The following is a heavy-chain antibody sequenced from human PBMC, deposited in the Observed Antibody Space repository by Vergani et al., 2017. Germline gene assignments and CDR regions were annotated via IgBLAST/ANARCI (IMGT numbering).Heavy chain of an antibody. J-gene: IGHJ6*04. CDR2: ISGHGDRT. CDR3: AKEFCGTGNCYGWNHLEV. V-gene: IGHV3-23*01. Sequence: EVHLLESGGGQVEAGGSLRLSCVASGFTFSNSAMSWVRQTSGKGLEWVSAISGHGDRTYYADSVKGRFTISRDNGQSYLYLDMDNLRVEDTAVYFCAKEFCGTGNCYGWNHLEVWGEGTSVTVSS. CDR1: GFTFSNSA. D-gene: IGHD1-1*01.